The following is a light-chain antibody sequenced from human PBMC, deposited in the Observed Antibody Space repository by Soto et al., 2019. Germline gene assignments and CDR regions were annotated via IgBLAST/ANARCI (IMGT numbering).Light chain of an antibody. CDR2: EVS. V-gene: IGLV2-14*01. Sequence: QSALTQPASVSGSPGQSITISCTGTSSDVGAYNYVSWYQQHPGKVPKLMIYEVSNRPSGVSNRFSGSKSGNTASLTISGLHAEDEADYYCSSYSSSITVLFGGGTKLTVL. J-gene: IGLJ2*01. CDR3: SSYSSSITVL. CDR1: SSDVGAYNY.